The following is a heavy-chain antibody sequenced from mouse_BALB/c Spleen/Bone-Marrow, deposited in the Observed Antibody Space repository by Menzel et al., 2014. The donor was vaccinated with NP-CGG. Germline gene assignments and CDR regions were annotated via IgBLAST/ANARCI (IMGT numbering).Heavy chain of an antibody. V-gene: IGHV1-18*01. CDR1: GYTFXDFN. CDR3: AREERGFDY. Sequence: VQLQQSGPELVKPGASVKMSCKASGYTFXDFNMDWVKQSHGKSLEWIGDINPNNGGTIYNQKFKGRATLTVDTSSXTAYMEFRSLTSEDTAVYFCAREERGFDYWGQGTTLTVSS. J-gene: IGHJ2*01. CDR2: INPNNGGT.